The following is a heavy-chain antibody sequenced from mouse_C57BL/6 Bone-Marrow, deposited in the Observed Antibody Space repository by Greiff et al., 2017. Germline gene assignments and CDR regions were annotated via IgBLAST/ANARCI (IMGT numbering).Heavy chain of an antibody. Sequence: QVQLQQPGAELVRPGTSVKLSCKASGYTFTSYWMHWVKQRPGQGLEWIGVIDPSDSYTNYNQKFKGKATLTVDTSSSTAYMQLSSLTSEDSAVYYCARTGGNYEAYWGQGTLVTVSA. J-gene: IGHJ3*01. CDR3: ARTGGNYEAY. CDR2: IDPSDSYT. D-gene: IGHD2-1*01. V-gene: IGHV1-59*01. CDR1: GYTFTSYW.